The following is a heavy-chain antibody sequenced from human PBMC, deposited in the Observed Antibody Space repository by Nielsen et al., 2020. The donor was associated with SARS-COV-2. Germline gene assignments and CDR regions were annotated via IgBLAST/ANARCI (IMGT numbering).Heavy chain of an antibody. D-gene: IGHD6-19*01. CDR2: ISGSGGRT. J-gene: IGHJ1*01. CDR1: GFIFSSYA. CDR3: AKMSPPGIAVGTAEYFQH. V-gene: IGHV3-23*01. Sequence: GVLKISCTASGFIFSSYAISWVRQAPGKGLELVSGISGSGGRTYYADSVKGRFTISRDKSKNTLSVLMNRLRAEDTAVYYCAKMSPPGIAVGTAEYFQHWGQGTLVTVSS.